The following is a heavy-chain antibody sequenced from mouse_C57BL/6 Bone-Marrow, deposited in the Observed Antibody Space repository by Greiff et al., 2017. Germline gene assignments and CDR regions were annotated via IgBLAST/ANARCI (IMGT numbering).Heavy chain of an antibody. V-gene: IGHV3-6*01. J-gene: IGHJ3*01. CDR3: ARDGYPFAY. D-gene: IGHD2-2*01. Sequence: EVQLQESGPGLVKPSQSLSLTCSVTGYSITSGYYWNWIRQFPGNKLEWMGSISYDGSNNYNPSLKNRISITRDTSKNQFFLKLNSVTTEDTATYYCARDGYPFAYWGQGTLVTVSA. CDR2: ISYDGSN. CDR1: GYSITSGYY.